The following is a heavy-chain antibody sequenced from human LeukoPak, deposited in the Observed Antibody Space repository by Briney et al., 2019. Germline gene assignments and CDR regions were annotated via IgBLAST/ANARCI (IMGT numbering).Heavy chain of an antibody. CDR1: GFTFSSYA. J-gene: IGHJ4*02. CDR3: ASPQSSSGYYWPFDD. D-gene: IGHD3-22*01. Sequence: GGSLRPSCAASGFTFSSYAMRWVRQAPGKGLEWVSAISPSSGTFYADSVKGRFTISRDNSKNTLYLQMNSLRAEDTAVYYCASPQSSSGYYWPFDDWGQGTLVTVSS. CDR2: ISPSSGT. V-gene: IGHV3-23*01.